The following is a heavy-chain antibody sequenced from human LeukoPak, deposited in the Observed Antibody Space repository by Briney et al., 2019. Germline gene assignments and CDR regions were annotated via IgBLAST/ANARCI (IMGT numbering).Heavy chain of an antibody. Sequence: SETLSLTCTVSGGSISSGGYYWSWIRQHPGKGLEWIGYIYYSGSTYYNPSLKSRVTISVDTSKNQFSLKLSSVTAADTAVYYCARRQATGGWFDPWGQGILVTVSS. CDR1: GGSISSGGYY. CDR2: IYYSGST. CDR3: ARRQATGGWFDP. D-gene: IGHD5-12*01. J-gene: IGHJ5*02. V-gene: IGHV4-31*03.